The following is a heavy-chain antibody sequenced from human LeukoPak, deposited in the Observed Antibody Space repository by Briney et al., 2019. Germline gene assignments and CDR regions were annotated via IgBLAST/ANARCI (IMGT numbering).Heavy chain of an antibody. CDR2: MNRDGSEK. CDR3: ARDGGIIRFGGQDV. Sequence: GGSLRPSCAASGFTFSDYWLSWVRQAPGKGLEWVANMNRDGSEKNYVDSMKGRITISRDNAKNSLYLQMNSLRVEDTAVYYCARDGGIIRFGGQDVWGQGTTVTVS. V-gene: IGHV3-7*01. J-gene: IGHJ6*02. CDR1: GFTFSDYW. D-gene: IGHD3-16*01.